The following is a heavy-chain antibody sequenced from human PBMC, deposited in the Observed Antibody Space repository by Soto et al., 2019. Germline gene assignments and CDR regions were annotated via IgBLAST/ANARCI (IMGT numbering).Heavy chain of an antibody. D-gene: IGHD4-4*01. CDR2: ISWNSGSI. J-gene: IGHJ4*02. Sequence: EVQLVESGGGLVQPGRSLRLSCAASGFTFDDYAMHWVRQAPGKGLEWVSGISWNSGSIGYADSVKGRFTISRDNAKNSLYLQMNSLKAEDTALYYCARSADYSNYGYYFDYWGQGTLVTFAS. CDR3: ARSADYSNYGYYFDY. V-gene: IGHV3-9*01. CDR1: GFTFDDYA.